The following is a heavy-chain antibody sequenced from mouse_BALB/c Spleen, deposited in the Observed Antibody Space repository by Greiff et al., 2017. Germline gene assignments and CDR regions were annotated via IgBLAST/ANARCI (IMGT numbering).Heavy chain of an antibody. J-gene: IGHJ4*01. Sequence: DVKLQESGGGLVQPGGSRKLSCAASGFTFSSFGMHWVRQAPEKGLEWVAYISSGSSTIYYADTVKGRFTISRDNPKNTLFLQMTSLRSEDTAMYYCARFTTATDYAMDYWGQGTSVTVSS. V-gene: IGHV5-17*02. D-gene: IGHD1-2*01. CDR1: GFTFSSFG. CDR2: ISSGSSTI. CDR3: ARFTTATDYAMDY.